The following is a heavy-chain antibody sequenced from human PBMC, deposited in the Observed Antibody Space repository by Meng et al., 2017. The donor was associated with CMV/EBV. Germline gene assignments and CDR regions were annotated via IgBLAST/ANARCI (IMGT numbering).Heavy chain of an antibody. CDR3: ARDGTIAAAGHSYYYYGMDV. D-gene: IGHD6-13*01. Sequence: GESLKISCAASGFTFSSYAMHWVRQAPGKGLEWVAVIAYDGSNKYYADSVKGRFTISRDNSKNTLYLQMNSLRAEDTAVYYCARDGTIAAAGHSYYYYGMDVWGQGTTVTVSS. CDR2: IAYDGSNK. V-gene: IGHV3-30*04. CDR1: GFTFSSYA. J-gene: IGHJ6*02.